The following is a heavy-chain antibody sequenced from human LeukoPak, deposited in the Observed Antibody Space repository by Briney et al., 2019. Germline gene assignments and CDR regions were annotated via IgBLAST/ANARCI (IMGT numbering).Heavy chain of an antibody. V-gene: IGHV3-21*01. D-gene: IGHD3-10*01. CDR2: ISSSSSYI. J-gene: IGHJ4*02. CDR3: ARDLPSITMVRGPVDRGYFDY. Sequence: GGSLRLSCAASGFTVSSNYMSWVRQAPGKGLEWVSSISSSSSYIYHADSVKGRFTISRDNAKNSLYLQMNSLRAEDTAVYYCARDLPSITMVRGPVDRGYFDYWGQGTLVTVSS. CDR1: GFTVSSNY.